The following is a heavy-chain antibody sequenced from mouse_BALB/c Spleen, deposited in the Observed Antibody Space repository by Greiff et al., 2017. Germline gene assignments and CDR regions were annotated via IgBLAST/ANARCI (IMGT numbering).Heavy chain of an antibody. CDR2: ISSGGSYT. Sequence: EVKLVESGGDLVKPGGSLKLSCAASGFTFSSYGMSWVRQTPGKRLEWVATISSGGSYTYYPDSVKGRFTISRDNAKNTLYLQMSSLKSEDTAMYYCARQTARATLGAMDYWGQGTSVTVSS. CDR1: GFTFSSYG. V-gene: IGHV5-6*02. D-gene: IGHD3-2*01. J-gene: IGHJ4*01. CDR3: ARQTARATLGAMDY.